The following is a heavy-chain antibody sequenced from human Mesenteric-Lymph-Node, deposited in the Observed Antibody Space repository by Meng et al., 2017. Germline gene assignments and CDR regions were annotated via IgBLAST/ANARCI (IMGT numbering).Heavy chain of an antibody. CDR2: INPNSGGT. CDR1: GYTFTSYY. D-gene: IGHD6-19*01. Sequence: ASVKVSCKASGYTFTSYYMHWVRQAPGQGLEWMGWINPNSGGTNYAQKFQGRVTMTRDTSISTAYMELSSLRSEDTAVYYCARGGYSSGWYVDAFDIWGQGTMVTVSS. J-gene: IGHJ3*02. V-gene: IGHV1-2*02. CDR3: ARGGYSSGWYVDAFDI.